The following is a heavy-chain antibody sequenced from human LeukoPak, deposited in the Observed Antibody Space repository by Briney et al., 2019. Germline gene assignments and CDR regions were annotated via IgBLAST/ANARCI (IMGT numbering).Heavy chain of an antibody. V-gene: IGHV4-39*01. Sequence: MTSETLSLTCTVSGGSIRSSYYYWGWIRQPPGKGLEWIGSIYDSGSTYYNPSLKSRVTISVDTSKDQFSLKLSSVTAADTAVYYCASPMTYYYDSSGYVFDIWGQGTMVTVSS. CDR2: IYDSGST. J-gene: IGHJ3*02. CDR1: GGSIRSSYYY. D-gene: IGHD3-22*01. CDR3: ASPMTYYYDSSGYVFDI.